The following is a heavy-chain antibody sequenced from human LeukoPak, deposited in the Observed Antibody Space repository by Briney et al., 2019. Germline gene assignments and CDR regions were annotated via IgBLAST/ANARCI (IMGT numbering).Heavy chain of an antibody. CDR1: GGSFSGYY. D-gene: IGHD6-13*01. V-gene: IGHV4-34*01. Sequence: PSETLSLTCAVYGGSFSGYYWSWIRQPPGKGLEWIGEINHSGSTNYNPSLKSRVTISVDTSKNQFSLKLSSVTAADTAVYYCARGRRSSSWYLNYFDYWGQGTLVTVSS. CDR3: ARGRRSSSWYLNYFDY. J-gene: IGHJ4*02. CDR2: INHSGST.